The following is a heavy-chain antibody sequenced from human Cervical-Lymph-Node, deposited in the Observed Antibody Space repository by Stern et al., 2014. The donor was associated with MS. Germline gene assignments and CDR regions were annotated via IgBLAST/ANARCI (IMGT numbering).Heavy chain of an antibody. D-gene: IGHD5-12*01. Sequence: DQLVESGAEVKKPGSSVKVSCKASGGTFSNYAISWVRQAPGHGPEWMGMIIPMFDTANYAQKLQGRVTITADESASTAHMELTSLRSDDTAVYYCAGGAVPAIGKIDYWGQGTLITVSS. CDR1: GGTFSNYA. CDR2: IIPMFDTA. CDR3: AGGAVPAIGKIDY. V-gene: IGHV1-69*15. J-gene: IGHJ4*02.